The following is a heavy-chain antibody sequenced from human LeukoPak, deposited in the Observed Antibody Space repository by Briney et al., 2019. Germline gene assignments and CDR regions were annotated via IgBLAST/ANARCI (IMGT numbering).Heavy chain of an antibody. D-gene: IGHD1-1*01. V-gene: IGHV3-21*01. J-gene: IGHJ4*02. Sequence: PGGSLRLSCAASGFTFASYSMNWVRQAPGKGLQWVSSISGDSTYIYNAGSVKGRFTISRDNAQASLYLQMISLRADDTAVYYCARVSGRLERQSDLDYWGQGTLVIVSS. CDR2: ISGDSTYI. CDR3: ARVSGRLERQSDLDY. CDR1: GFTFASYS.